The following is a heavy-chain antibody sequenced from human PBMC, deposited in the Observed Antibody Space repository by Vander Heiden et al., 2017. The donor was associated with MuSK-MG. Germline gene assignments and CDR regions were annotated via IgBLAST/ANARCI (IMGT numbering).Heavy chain of an antibody. Sequence: EVLLLESGGGLVQPGGSLRLSCAASGFPFSSSAMSWVRPGPGRGLEGVSAMSGRGDSTYYADSVKGRFTISRDNSRNTLFLQMNSLRVEDTAIYYCAKVQGIAVAFQDYWGQGTLVTVSS. V-gene: IGHV3-23*01. J-gene: IGHJ4*02. CDR2: MSGRGDST. CDR1: GFPFSSSA. CDR3: AKVQGIAVAFQDY. D-gene: IGHD6-19*01.